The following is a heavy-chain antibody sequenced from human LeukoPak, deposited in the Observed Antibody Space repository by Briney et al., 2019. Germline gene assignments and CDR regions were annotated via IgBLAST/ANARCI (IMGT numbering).Heavy chain of an antibody. CDR1: GGSISGYY. Sequence: SETLSLTCTVSGGSISGYYWSWIRQPAGKGLEWMGRIYTSGSTNYNPSLRSRVSISVDKSKNQFSLILSSLTAADTAVYYCARGPDYSDSSGYFKYWGQGTLATVSS. J-gene: IGHJ4*02. V-gene: IGHV4-4*07. CDR2: IYTSGST. D-gene: IGHD3-22*01. CDR3: ARGPDYSDSSGYFKY.